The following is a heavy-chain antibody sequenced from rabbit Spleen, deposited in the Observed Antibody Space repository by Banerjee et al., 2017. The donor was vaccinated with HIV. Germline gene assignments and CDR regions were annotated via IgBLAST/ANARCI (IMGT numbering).Heavy chain of an antibody. D-gene: IGHD2-1*01. J-gene: IGHJ4*01. V-gene: IGHV1S40*01. CDR3: VRDQAGDADYGPYYLNL. CDR2: IDPVFGST. Sequence: QSLEESGGGLVKPGASLTLTCKASRFSFNSGYDMCWVRQAPGKGLEWIGYIDPVFGSTYYATWVNGRFSISRENTQNTVSLQLNSLTAADTATYFCVRDQAGDADYGPYYLNLWGPGTLVTVS. CDR1: RFSFNSGYD.